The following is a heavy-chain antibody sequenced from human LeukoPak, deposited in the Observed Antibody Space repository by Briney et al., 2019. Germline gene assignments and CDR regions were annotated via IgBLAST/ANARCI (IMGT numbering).Heavy chain of an antibody. Sequence: ASVKVSCKTSGYTFSTYAIQWVRQAPGQRLEWMGWINGGDGNTKFSQKFQGRVTITRDTSASSSYMELSGLRSEDTAVCYCARSYIVVVPAVYFDYWGQGTLVTVSS. CDR1: GYTFSTYA. J-gene: IGHJ4*02. CDR3: ARSYIVVVPAVYFDY. CDR2: INGGDGNT. V-gene: IGHV1-3*01. D-gene: IGHD2-2*01.